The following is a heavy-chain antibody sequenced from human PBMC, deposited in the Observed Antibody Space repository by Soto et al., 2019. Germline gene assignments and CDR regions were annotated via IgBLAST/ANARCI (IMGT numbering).Heavy chain of an antibody. D-gene: IGHD3-10*01. CDR1: GGSFSGYY. V-gene: IGHV4-34*01. CDR2: INHSGST. CDR3: ARGGGFGELLYDY. Sequence: SETLSLTCAVYGGSFSGYYWSWIRQPPGKGLEWTGEINHSGSTNYNPSLKSRVTISVDTSKNQFSLKLSSVTAADTAVYYCARGGGFGELLYDYWGQGTLVTVSS. J-gene: IGHJ4*02.